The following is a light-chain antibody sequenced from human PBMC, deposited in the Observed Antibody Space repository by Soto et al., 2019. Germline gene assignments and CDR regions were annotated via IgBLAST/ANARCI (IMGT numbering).Light chain of an antibody. V-gene: IGKV1-33*01. CDR1: QAIITY. Sequence: DIQLTQSPSSLSASVGDRVTITCQASQAIITYLNWFQQRPGKAPKLLIYDASNLETGVPSRFSGSGSGTAFTLTISSLQPEDVGTYYCQQYDNLPLTFGGGTKVEV. CDR3: QQYDNLPLT. J-gene: IGKJ4*01. CDR2: DAS.